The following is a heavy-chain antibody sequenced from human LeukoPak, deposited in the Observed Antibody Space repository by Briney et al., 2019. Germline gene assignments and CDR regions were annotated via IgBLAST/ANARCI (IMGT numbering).Heavy chain of an antibody. CDR2: IYYSGTT. V-gene: IGHV4-39*07. J-gene: IGHJ6*03. CDR3: ARQPIYYYYYMDV. CDR1: GGSISSSTYY. Sequence: SETLSLTCIVSGGSISSSTYYWGWIRQPPGKGLEWIGSIYYSGTTYHNSSLKSRVTISVDTSKNQFSLRLSSPTAADAAVYYCARQPIYYYYYMDVWGKGTTVTVSS.